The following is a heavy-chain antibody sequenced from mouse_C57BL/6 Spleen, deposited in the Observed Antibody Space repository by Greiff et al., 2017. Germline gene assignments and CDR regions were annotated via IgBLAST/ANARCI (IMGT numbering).Heavy chain of an antibody. J-gene: IGHJ4*01. Sequence: QVQLKQPGAELVKPGASVKMSCKASGYTFTSYWITWVKQRPGQGLEWIGDIYPGSGSTNYNEKFKSKATLTVDTSSSTAYMQLSSLTSEDSAVYYCARGSLHYYAMDYWGQGTSVTVSS. D-gene: IGHD2-1*01. CDR1: GYTFTSYW. CDR2: IYPGSGST. V-gene: IGHV1-55*01. CDR3: ARGSLHYYAMDY.